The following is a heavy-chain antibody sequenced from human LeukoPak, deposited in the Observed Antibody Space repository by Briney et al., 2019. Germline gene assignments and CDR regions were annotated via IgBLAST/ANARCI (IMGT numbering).Heavy chain of an antibody. Sequence: SETLSLTCVLYGGSSTNYFWSWIRQPPGKGLEWIGRIYSSGSTNYSPSLKSRVTMSVDTSKNQFSLKLSSVTAADTAVYYCARDVVAAAGSFDYWGQGTQVTVSS. CDR3: ARDVVAAAGSFDY. CDR2: IYSSGST. J-gene: IGHJ4*02. V-gene: IGHV4-59*10. D-gene: IGHD6-13*01. CDR1: GGSSTNYF.